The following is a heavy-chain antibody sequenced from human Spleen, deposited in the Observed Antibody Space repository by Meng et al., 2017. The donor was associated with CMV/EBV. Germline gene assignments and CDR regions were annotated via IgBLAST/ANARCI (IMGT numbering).Heavy chain of an antibody. CDR1: GGTFSSYA. Sequence: SVKVSCKASGGTFSSYAISWVRQAPGQGLEWMGGIIPILGIANYAQKFQGRVTITADKSTSTAYMELSSLRSEDTAVYYCARVKGCSSTNCPGALDYWGQGTLVTVSS. V-gene: IGHV1-69*10. J-gene: IGHJ4*02. CDR3: ARVKGCSSTNCPGALDY. D-gene: IGHD2-2*01. CDR2: IIPILGIA.